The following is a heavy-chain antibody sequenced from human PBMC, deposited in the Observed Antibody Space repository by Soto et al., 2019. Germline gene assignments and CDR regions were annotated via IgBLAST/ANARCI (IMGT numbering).Heavy chain of an antibody. J-gene: IGHJ4*02. CDR2: ITWDAGSA. CDR3: AKEKDRIFGY. V-gene: IGHV3-43*01. D-gene: IGHD3-10*01. CDR1: GFTFDDHT. Sequence: DVQLVVSGGLVVRPGGSLRLSCAGSGFTFDDHTMHWVRQAPGKGLEWVSLITWDAGSAFYADSVRGRFTISRDNSKNSLYLQMNSLRTEDSALYYCAKEKDRIFGYCGRGTPVTVSS.